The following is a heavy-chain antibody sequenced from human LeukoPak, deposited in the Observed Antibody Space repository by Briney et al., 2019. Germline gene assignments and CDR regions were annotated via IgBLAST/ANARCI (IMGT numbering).Heavy chain of an antibody. CDR3: ARASYSYDINGWVPFDY. CDR1: GASLSTYH. D-gene: IGHD3-22*01. V-gene: IGHV4-59*08. Sequence: SSETLSLTCTVSGASLSTYHWSWIRQPPGKGLEWIGYIYCTGSTNYNPSLKSRVTISGDTSKNQFSLRLSSVTAADTAVYYCARASYSYDINGWVPFDYWGQGTLVTVSS. CDR2: IYCTGST. J-gene: IGHJ4*02.